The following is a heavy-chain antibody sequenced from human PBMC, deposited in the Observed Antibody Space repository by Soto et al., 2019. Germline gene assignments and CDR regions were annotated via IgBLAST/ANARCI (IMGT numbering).Heavy chain of an antibody. CDR3: ARGEDDSSGYYYLPSYYFDY. Sequence: GGSLRLSCAASGFTFSSYAMHWVRQAPGKGLEWVAVISYDGSNKYYADSVKGRFTISRDNSKNTLYLQMNSLRAEDTAVYYCARGEDDSSGYYYLPSYYFDYWGQGTLVTVSS. CDR2: ISYDGSNK. D-gene: IGHD3-22*01. CDR1: GFTFSSYA. J-gene: IGHJ4*02. V-gene: IGHV3-30-3*01.